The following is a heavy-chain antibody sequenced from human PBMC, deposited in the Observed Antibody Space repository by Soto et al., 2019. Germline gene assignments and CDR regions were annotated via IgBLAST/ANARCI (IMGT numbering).Heavy chain of an antibody. D-gene: IGHD3-3*01. CDR2: IWYDGSNK. CDR1: GFTFSSYG. J-gene: IGHJ6*03. CDR3: ARAIRFPNKNYYYYYMDV. V-gene: IGHV3-33*01. Sequence: GGSLRLSCAASGFTFSSYGMHWVRQAPGKGLEWVAVIWYDGSNKYYANSVKGRFTISRDNSKNTLYLQINSLRAEDTAVYYWARAIRFPNKNYYYYYMDVWGKGTTVTVSS.